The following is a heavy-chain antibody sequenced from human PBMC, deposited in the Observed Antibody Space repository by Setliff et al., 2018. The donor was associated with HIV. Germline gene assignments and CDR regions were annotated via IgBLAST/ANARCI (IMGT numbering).Heavy chain of an antibody. Sequence: PSETLSLTCTVSGDSINTHYWSWIRQPPGKGLEWIGEIYHSGSTHYNPSLQSRVTISVDKSKTQFSLKLNSVTAADTAVYYCGSIMVGGAMSYSYYYMDVWGKGTTVTVSS. CDR2: IYHSGST. D-gene: IGHD3-16*01. CDR1: GDSINTHY. J-gene: IGHJ6*03. CDR3: GSIMVGGAMSYSYYYMDV. V-gene: IGHV4-59*11.